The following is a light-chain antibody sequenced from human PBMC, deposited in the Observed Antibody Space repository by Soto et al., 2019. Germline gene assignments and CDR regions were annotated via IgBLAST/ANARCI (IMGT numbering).Light chain of an antibody. CDR3: GSYTSSNTLV. CDR2: EVT. J-gene: IGLJ1*01. V-gene: IGLV2-14*03. Sequence: PGQSITISCTGTSSDVGGYNYVSWYQQHPGKAPKLLIYEVTYRPSGVSNRFSGSKSGNTASLTISGLQAEDEADYFCGSYTSSNTLVFGTGTKVTVL. CDR1: SSDVGGYNY.